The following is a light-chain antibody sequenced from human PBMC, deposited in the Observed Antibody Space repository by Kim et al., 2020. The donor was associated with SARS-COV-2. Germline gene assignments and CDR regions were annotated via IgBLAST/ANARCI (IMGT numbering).Light chain of an antibody. J-gene: IGLJ2*01. CDR1: SLRSYY. V-gene: IGLV3-19*01. CDR2: GKN. CDR3: SSRDSNGYVL. Sequence: SSELTQDPAVSVALGQTVRITCQGDSLRSYYASWYQQKPGQAPIVVISGKNNRPSGIPDRFSGPSSGNTASLTLTGAQAEDEADYCCSSRDSNGYVLFGGGTQLTVL.